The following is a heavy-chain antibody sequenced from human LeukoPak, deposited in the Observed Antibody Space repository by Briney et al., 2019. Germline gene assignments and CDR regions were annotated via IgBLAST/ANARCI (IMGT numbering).Heavy chain of an antibody. V-gene: IGHV1-46*01. Sequence: ASVKVSCKASGYTFTGYYMHWVRQAPGRGLEWMGIINPSGGSTSYAQKFQGRVTMTRDMSTSTVYMELSSLRSEDTAVYYCARGGSSGWSYYYYYYYMDVWGKGTTVTVSS. CDR1: GYTFTGYY. CDR3: ARGGSSGWSYYYYYYYMDV. CDR2: INPSGGST. J-gene: IGHJ6*03. D-gene: IGHD6-19*01.